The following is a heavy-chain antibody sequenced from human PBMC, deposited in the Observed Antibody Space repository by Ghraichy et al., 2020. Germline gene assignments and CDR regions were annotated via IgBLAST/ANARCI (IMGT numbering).Heavy chain of an antibody. CDR1: GASISSNW. D-gene: IGHD6-19*01. J-gene: IGHJ4*02. CDR3: ARHIGVTGTRGFDY. CDR2: IYHTGRT. Sequence: LSLTCTVSGASISSNWWSWVRQPPGKGLEWVGEIYHTGRTNYNPSLMSRVSISMDQSENHFSIELHSVTAADTAMYYCARHIGVTGTRGFDYWGQGALVTVSS. V-gene: IGHV4-4*02.